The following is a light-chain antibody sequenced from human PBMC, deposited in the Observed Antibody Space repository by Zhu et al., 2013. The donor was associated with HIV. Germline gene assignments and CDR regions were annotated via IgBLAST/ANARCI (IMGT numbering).Light chain of an antibody. V-gene: IGKV1-33*01. CDR2: DAS. CDR3: QQYDSLPYT. Sequence: DIQMTQSPSSLSASVGDRVTITCQASQDISNSLNWYQQKVGKAPELLIYDASNLQTGVPSRFTGSGSGRHFSFTISSLQPEDTATFYXQQYDSLPYTFGPGTKLEI. CDR1: QDISNS. J-gene: IGKJ2*01.